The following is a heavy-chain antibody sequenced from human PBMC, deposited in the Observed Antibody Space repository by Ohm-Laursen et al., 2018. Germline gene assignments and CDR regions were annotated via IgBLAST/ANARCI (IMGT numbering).Heavy chain of an antibody. CDR3: ARDYDFWSGPRVNWFDP. D-gene: IGHD3-3*01. V-gene: IGHV1-18*04. Sequence: SVKVSCKASGYTFTGYYMHWVRQAPGQGLEWMGWISAYNGNTNYAQKLQGRVTMTTDTPTSTAYMELSSLTSEDTAVYYCARDYDFWSGPRVNWFDPWGQGTLVTVSS. J-gene: IGHJ5*02. CDR1: GYTFTGYY. CDR2: ISAYNGNT.